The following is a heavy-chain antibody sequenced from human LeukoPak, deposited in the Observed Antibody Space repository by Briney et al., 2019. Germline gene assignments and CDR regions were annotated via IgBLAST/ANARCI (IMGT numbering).Heavy chain of an antibody. J-gene: IGHJ3*02. CDR2: INHSGST. Sequence: SETLSLTCAVYGGSFSGYYWSWIRQPPGKGLEWIGEINHSGSTNYNPSLKSRVTISVDTSKNQFSLKLSSVTAADTAVYYCARRTQWLVLRAFDIWGQGTMVTVSS. CDR3: ARRTQWLVLRAFDI. D-gene: IGHD6-19*01. CDR1: GGSFSGYY. V-gene: IGHV4-34*01.